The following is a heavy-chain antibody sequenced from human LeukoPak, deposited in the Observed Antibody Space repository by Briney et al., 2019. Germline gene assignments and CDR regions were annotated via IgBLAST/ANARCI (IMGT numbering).Heavy chain of an antibody. CDR1: GYTFTNDD. V-gene: IGHV1-8*01. CDR2: MNPNSGNT. Sequence: ASVKVSCKASGYTFTNDDISWVRQATGQGLERIGKMNPNSGNTGYAQKFQGRVTMTRSTSVSTVHMELNSLTSEDTAVYFCARNASGTGYTAWGQGTLVTVSS. D-gene: IGHD3-9*01. J-gene: IGHJ4*02. CDR3: ARNASGTGYTA.